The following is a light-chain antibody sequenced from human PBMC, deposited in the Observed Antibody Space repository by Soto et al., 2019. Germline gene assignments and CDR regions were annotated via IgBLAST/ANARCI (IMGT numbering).Light chain of an antibody. CDR1: SSDVGGYNY. J-gene: IGLJ1*01. CDR3: TSFSSSTSLYV. CDR2: QVA. Sequence: QSALTQPASVSGSPGQSITISCTGTSSDVGGYNYISWYQQLPGKAPKLMIYQVAIRPSGISNRFSGSKSGNTASLTISVLQAEDEADYYCTSFSSSTSLYVFGTGTKLTVL. V-gene: IGLV2-14*01.